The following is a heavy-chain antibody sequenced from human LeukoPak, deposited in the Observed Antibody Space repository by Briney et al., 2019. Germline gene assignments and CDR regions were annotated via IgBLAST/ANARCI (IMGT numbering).Heavy chain of an antibody. V-gene: IGHV3-21*06. Sequence: GGSLRLSCAGSGFAFSRYSMNWFRQAPGKGLERVSSIRSSSSHIFYADSVKGRFTISRDNAKNSLYLQMNSLRAGDTAVYYCARDAQWLVPEGYYYYMDVWGKGITVTVAS. CDR1: GFAFSRYS. D-gene: IGHD6-19*01. CDR3: ARDAQWLVPEGYYYYMDV. CDR2: IRSSSSHI. J-gene: IGHJ6*03.